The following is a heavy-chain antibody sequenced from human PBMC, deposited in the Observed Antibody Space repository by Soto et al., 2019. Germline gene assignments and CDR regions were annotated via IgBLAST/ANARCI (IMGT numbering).Heavy chain of an antibody. J-gene: IGHJ5*02. CDR1: GYSFTIYL. Sequence: GESLKISCQGSGYSFTIYLISWVRQMPGKGLEWMGRIDPSDSYTNCSPSFQGHVTISADKSISTAYLQWSSLKASDTAMYYCASSAVPYSSGWYGGHWFDPWGQGTLVTVSS. CDR2: IDPSDSYT. V-gene: IGHV5-10-1*01. D-gene: IGHD6-19*01. CDR3: ASSAVPYSSGWYGGHWFDP.